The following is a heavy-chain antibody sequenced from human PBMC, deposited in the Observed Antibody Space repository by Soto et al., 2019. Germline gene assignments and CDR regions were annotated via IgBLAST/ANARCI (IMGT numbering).Heavy chain of an antibody. CDR2: INHSGST. J-gene: IGHJ6*02. CDR1: GGSFSGYY. CDR3: ARAGWNYGYGGYLSYYYGMDV. Sequence: SETLSLTCAVYGGSFSGYYWSWIRQPPGKGLEWIGEINHSGSTNYNPSLKSRVTISVDTSKNQFSLKLSSVTAADTAVYYCARAGWNYGYGGYLSYYYGMDVWGQGTTVTVSS. D-gene: IGHD1-7*01. V-gene: IGHV4-34*01.